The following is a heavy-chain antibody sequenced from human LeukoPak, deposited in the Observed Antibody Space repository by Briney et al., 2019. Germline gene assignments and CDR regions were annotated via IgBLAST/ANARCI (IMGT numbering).Heavy chain of an antibody. CDR3: AKKGSTWHFAY. CDR1: GFTFSSDA. J-gene: IGHJ4*02. CDR2: ISGSGDNT. V-gene: IGHV3-23*01. Sequence: PGGSLRLSCAASGFTFSSDAMIWVCQAPGKGLDWVSAISGSGDNTFYADSVKGRFTISRDNSKNTLYLQMHTLRAEDTAVYYCAKKGSTWHFAYWGQGTLVTVSS. D-gene: IGHD6-13*01.